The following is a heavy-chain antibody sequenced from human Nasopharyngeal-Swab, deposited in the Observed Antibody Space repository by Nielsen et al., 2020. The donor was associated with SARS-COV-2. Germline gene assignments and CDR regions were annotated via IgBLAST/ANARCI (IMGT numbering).Heavy chain of an antibody. D-gene: IGHD6-19*01. CDR3: AWKSSGWYGSYDY. Sequence: GGSLRPSCQGSGYTFTSNRIAWVPQMHGKGLEWMGIIYPGDSDTRYSPSFQGQVTISADKSINTAYLQWSSLKASDTAMYYCAWKSSGWYGSYDYWGQGTLVTVSS. CDR2: IYPGDSDT. CDR1: GYTFTSNR. J-gene: IGHJ4*02. V-gene: IGHV5-51*01.